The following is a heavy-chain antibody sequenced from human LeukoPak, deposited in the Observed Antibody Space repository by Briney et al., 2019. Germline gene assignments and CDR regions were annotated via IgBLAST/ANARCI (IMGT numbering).Heavy chain of an antibody. D-gene: IGHD4-23*01. V-gene: IGHV4-59*01. Sequence: SETLSLTCTVSGGSISSYYWSWIRQPPGKGLEWTGYIYYSGSTNYNPSLKSRVTISVDTSKNQFSLKLSSVTAADTAVYYCARDHGGNSGLADYWGQGTLVTVSS. CDR3: ARDHGGNSGLADY. CDR1: GGSISSYY. J-gene: IGHJ4*02. CDR2: IYYSGST.